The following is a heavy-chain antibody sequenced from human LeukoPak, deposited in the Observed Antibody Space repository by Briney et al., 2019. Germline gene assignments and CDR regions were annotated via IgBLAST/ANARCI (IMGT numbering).Heavy chain of an antibody. J-gene: IGHJ4*02. V-gene: IGHV3-48*03. CDR2: ISSSGSTI. Sequence: GGSLRLSCAASGFTFSSYEMNWVRQAPGKGLEWVSYISSSGSTIYYADSVKGRFTISRDNAKNSLYLQMNSLRAEDTAVYYCASPPATIAVAGTLGYWGQGTLVTVSS. CDR3: ASPPATIAVAGTLGY. CDR1: GFTFSSYE. D-gene: IGHD6-19*01.